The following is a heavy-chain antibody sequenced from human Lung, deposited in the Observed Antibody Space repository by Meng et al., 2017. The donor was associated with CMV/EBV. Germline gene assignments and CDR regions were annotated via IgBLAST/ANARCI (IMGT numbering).Heavy chain of an antibody. Sequence: SETLSLXXTVSGGSISSSSYYWGWIRQPPGKGLEWIGSIYYNGNTYYNPSLKSRITISIDTSKNEFSLKVNSVTAADTAVYYCAREGGASWFDYWGQGTLVTVSS. CDR3: AREGGASWFDY. D-gene: IGHD3-16*01. CDR1: GGSISSSSYY. J-gene: IGHJ4*02. V-gene: IGHV4-39*07. CDR2: IYYNGNT.